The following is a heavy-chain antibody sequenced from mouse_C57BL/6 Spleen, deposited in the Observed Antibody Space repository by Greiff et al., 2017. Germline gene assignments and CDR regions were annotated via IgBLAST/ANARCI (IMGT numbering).Heavy chain of an antibody. V-gene: IGHV3-8*01. Sequence: EVKLQESGPGLAKPSQPLSLTCSVTGYSITSDYWNWIRKFPGNKLEYMGYISYSGSTYYNPSLKSRISLTRATSKNQYYLQWNSVPTEDTATYYGARWDHRRFEVGGTGTTVTVSS. CDR3: ARWDHRRFEV. CDR1: GYSITSDY. D-gene: IGHD3-3*01. CDR2: ISYSGST. J-gene: IGHJ1*03.